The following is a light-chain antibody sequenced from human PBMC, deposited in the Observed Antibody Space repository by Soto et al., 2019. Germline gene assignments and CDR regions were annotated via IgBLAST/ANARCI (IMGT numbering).Light chain of an antibody. J-gene: IGKJ1*01. CDR1: ESISRW. CDR2: RAS. V-gene: IGKV1-5*03. Sequence: DILMTQSPSTLSASVGDRVTITCRASESISRWLAWYQQKPGQAPKLLIHRASTLATGVPSRFSGSGSATEFTLTISSLQPDDFATYYCQQYNNYWTFGQGTKVDIK. CDR3: QQYNNYWT.